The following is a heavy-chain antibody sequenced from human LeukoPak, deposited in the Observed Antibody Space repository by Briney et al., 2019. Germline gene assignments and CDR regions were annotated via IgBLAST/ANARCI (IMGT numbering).Heavy chain of an antibody. J-gene: IGHJ4*02. CDR1: GFTFSSYE. V-gene: IGHV3-48*03. CDR3: ARTGYSSGWYKGIT. D-gene: IGHD6-19*01. CDR2: ISSSGSTI. Sequence: GGSLRLSCAASGFTFSSYEMNWVRQAPGKGLEWVSYISSSGSTIYYADSVKGRFTISRDNAKNSLYLQMNSLRAEDTAVYYCARTGYSSGWYKGITWGQGTLVTVSS.